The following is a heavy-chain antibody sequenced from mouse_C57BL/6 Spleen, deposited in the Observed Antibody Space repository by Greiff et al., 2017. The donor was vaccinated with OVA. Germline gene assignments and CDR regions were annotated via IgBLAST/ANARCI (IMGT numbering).Heavy chain of an antibody. CDR1: GFTFSSYA. CDR3: TRYGYDGYAMDY. Sequence: DVQLVESGEGLVKPGGSLKLSCAASGFTFSSYAMSWVRQTPEKRLEWVAYISSGGDYIYYADTVKGRFTISRDNARNTLYLQMSSLKSEDTAMYYCTRYGYDGYAMDYWGQGTSVTVSS. D-gene: IGHD2-2*01. V-gene: IGHV5-9-1*02. J-gene: IGHJ4*01. CDR2: ISSGGDYI.